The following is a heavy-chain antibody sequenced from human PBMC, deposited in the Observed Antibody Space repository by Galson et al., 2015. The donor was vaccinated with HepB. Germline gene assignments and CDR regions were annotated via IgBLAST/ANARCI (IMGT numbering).Heavy chain of an antibody. Sequence: ETLSLTCNVSGGSISSYYWSWMRQPPGERLEWIGYIFSSGSTNYNPSFKSRVSMSVDTSKKQVSLTLSSVTAADTAVYHCARHYSSGLDWFDPWGQGTLVIVSS. CDR1: GGSISSYY. J-gene: IGHJ5*02. CDR2: IFSSGST. V-gene: IGHV4-59*01. CDR3: ARHYSSGLDWFDP. D-gene: IGHD2-21*01.